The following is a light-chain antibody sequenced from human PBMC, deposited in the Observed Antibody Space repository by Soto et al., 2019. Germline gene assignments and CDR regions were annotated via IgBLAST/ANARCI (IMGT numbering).Light chain of an antibody. CDR1: QNIKSN. CDR2: GPS. V-gene: IGKV3-15*01. Sequence: DIVMTQSPATLSVSTGERATLSCRASQNIKSNLAWYQQKTGQAPRLLIFGPSSRATGIPARFSGSGSGTEFTLTISSLQSEDFAVYYCQQYNSWPLTFGGGTKVEIK. J-gene: IGKJ4*01. CDR3: QQYNSWPLT.